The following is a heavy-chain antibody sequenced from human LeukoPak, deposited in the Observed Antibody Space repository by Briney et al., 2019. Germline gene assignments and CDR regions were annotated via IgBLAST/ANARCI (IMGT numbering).Heavy chain of an antibody. D-gene: IGHD3-16*02. CDR1: GFSLSTSGVG. J-gene: IGHJ3*02. Sequence: KESGPTLVKPTQTLTLTCTFSGFSLSTSGVGVGWIRQPPGKALEWLALIYWDGDKRYSPSLKSRLTITKDTSKNQVVLTMTNMDPVDTATYYCAHRLPYDYVWGSYRYGYSLGAFDIWGQGTMVTVSS. CDR3: AHRLPYDYVWGSYRYGYSLGAFDI. V-gene: IGHV2-5*02. CDR2: IYWDGDK.